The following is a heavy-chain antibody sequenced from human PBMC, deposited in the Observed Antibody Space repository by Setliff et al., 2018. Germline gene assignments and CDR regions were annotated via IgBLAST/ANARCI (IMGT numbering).Heavy chain of an antibody. CDR2: IIPIFGTA. V-gene: IGHV1-69*05. CDR1: GSTVTESS. CDR3: AGGNYYDSSGYYAFDY. D-gene: IGHD3-22*01. Sequence: ASVKVSCKVSGSTVTESSMHWVRQAPGQGLEWMGGIIPIFGTANYAQKFQGRVTITTDESTSTAYMELSSLRSEDTAVYYCAGGNYYDSSGYYAFDYWGQGTLVTVSS. J-gene: IGHJ4*02.